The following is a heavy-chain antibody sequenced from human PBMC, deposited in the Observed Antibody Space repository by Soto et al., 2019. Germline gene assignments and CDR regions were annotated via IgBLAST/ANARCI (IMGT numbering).Heavy chain of an antibody. CDR1: GFTFSSYW. J-gene: IGHJ6*02. V-gene: IGHV3-13*05. Sequence: GGSLRLSCAASGFTFSSYWMHWVRQTTGKGLEWVSAIGAADDPYYLGSVKGRFTISRENAKNSLYLQMNSLRAEDTAVYYCARAYSGRLPRRADYYFAMDVWGQGTTVTVSS. CDR3: ARAYSGRLPRRADYYFAMDV. D-gene: IGHD2-15*01. CDR2: IGAADDP.